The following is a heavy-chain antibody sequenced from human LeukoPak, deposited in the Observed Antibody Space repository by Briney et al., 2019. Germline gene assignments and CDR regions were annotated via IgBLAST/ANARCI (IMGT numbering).Heavy chain of an antibody. CDR2: IIPIFGTA. J-gene: IGHJ4*02. CDR3: ARGYSSSWYVDY. Sequence: ASVKVSCKASGGTFSSYAISWVRQAPGQGLEWMGGIIPIFGTANYAQKFQGRVTITADESTSTAYMELSSLRSEDTAVYYCARGYSSSWYVDYWGQGTLVTVPS. CDR1: GGTFSSYA. D-gene: IGHD6-13*01. V-gene: IGHV1-69*13.